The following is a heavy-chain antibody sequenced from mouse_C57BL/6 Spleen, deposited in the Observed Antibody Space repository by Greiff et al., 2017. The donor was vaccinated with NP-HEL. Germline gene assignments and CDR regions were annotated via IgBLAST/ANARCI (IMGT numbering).Heavy chain of an antibody. V-gene: IGHV1-69*01. J-gene: IGHJ1*03. CDR1: GYTFTSYW. Sequence: QVQLQQSGAELVMPGASVKLSCKASGYTFTSYWMHWVKQRPGQGLEWIGEIDPSDSYTNYNQKFKGKSTLTVDKSSRTAYMQLSSLTSEDSAVYYCARRGTTVVASYWYFDVWGTGTTVTVSS. D-gene: IGHD1-1*01. CDR3: ARRGTTVVASYWYFDV. CDR2: IDPSDSYT.